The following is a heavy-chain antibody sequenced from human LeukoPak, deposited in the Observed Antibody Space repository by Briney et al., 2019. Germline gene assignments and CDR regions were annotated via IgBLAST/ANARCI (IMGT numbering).Heavy chain of an antibody. CDR2: IKSKTDGATP. V-gene: IGHV3-15*01. J-gene: IGHJ4*02. D-gene: IGHD3-16*02. CDR3: TALVPNYDYVWGSYRYNEK. CDR1: GFTFSNAC. Sequence: GGSLRLSCAASGFTFSNACMSRVRQAPGKGLEWVGRIKSKTDGATPDYAAPVTGRFAITRDDSRSTRCLQMSSLKTEDTAVYYCTALVPNYDYVWGSYRYNEKWGQGTLVTVSS.